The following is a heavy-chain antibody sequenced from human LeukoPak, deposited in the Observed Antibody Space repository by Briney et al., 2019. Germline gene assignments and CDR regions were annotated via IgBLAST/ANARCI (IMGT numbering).Heavy chain of an antibody. Sequence: ASVKVSCKASNYTFSSYGIIWVRQAPGQGLEWMGWISANNGNTNYEQNVQGRVIMTTDRSTSTAYMELKSLRSEDTAVYFCARHQWVPAFDIWGQGTMVTVSS. CDR3: ARHQWVPAFDI. CDR1: NYTFSSYG. J-gene: IGHJ3*02. D-gene: IGHD1-26*01. V-gene: IGHV1-18*01. CDR2: ISANNGNT.